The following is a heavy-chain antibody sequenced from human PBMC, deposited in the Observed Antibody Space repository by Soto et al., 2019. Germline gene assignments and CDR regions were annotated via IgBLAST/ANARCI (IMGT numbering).Heavy chain of an antibody. CDR1: GGSISSYY. Sequence: SETLSLTCTVSGGSISSYYWSWIRQPPGKGLEWIGYIYYSGSTNYNPSLKSRVTISVDTSKNQFSLKLSSVTAADTAVYCCARVEEETIVVVPAAMPPGLGAFDIWGQGTMVTVSS. CDR2: IYYSGST. V-gene: IGHV4-59*01. D-gene: IGHD2-2*01. J-gene: IGHJ3*02. CDR3: ARVEEETIVVVPAAMPPGLGAFDI.